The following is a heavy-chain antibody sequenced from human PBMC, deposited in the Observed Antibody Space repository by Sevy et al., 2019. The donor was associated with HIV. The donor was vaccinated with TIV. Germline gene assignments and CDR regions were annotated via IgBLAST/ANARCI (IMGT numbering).Heavy chain of an antibody. J-gene: IGHJ4*02. CDR3: AKDLDGSYYDSSGYNGDY. D-gene: IGHD3-22*01. V-gene: IGHV3-30*18. Sequence: GRSLRLSCAASGFTFSSYGMHWVRQAPGKGLEWVAVISYDGSNKYYADSVKGRFTISRDNSKNTLDLQMNSLRAEDTAVYYCAKDLDGSYYDSSGYNGDYWGQGTLVTVSS. CDR2: ISYDGSNK. CDR1: GFTFSSYG.